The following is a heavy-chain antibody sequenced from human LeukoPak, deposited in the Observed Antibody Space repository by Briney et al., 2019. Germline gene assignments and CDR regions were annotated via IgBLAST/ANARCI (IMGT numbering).Heavy chain of an antibody. Sequence: SETLSLTCTVSGGSISSYYWSWIQQPPGKGLEWIGYIYYSGSTNYNPSLKSRVTISVDTSKNQFSLKLSSVTAADTAVYYCARASPRDYYYMDVWGKGTTVTVSS. CDR1: GGSISSYY. V-gene: IGHV4-59*01. CDR3: ARASPRDYYYMDV. J-gene: IGHJ6*03. CDR2: IYYSGST.